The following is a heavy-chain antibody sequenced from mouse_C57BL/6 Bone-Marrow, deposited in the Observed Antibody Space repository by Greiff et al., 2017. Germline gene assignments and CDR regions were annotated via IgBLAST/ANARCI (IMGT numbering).Heavy chain of an antibody. CDR3: ARGGKTRDYFDY. Sequence: EVQLQQSGPELVKPGASVKISCKASGYTFTDYYMNWVKQSHGKSLEWIGDINPNNGGTSYNQKFKGKATLTVDKSSSTAYMELRSLTSEDSAVYYCARGGKTRDYFDYWGQGTTLTVSS. CDR2: INPNNGGT. V-gene: IGHV1-26*01. CDR1: GYTFTDYY. J-gene: IGHJ2*01.